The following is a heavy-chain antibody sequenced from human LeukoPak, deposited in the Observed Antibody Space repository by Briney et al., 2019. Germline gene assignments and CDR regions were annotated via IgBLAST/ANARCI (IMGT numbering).Heavy chain of an antibody. CDR2: MNPNSGST. D-gene: IGHD3-3*01. V-gene: IGHV1-8*02. Sequence: ASVKVSCKASGYTFTSYDINWVRQATGQGLEWMGWMNPNSGSTSYAQKFQGRVTMTRDMSTSTVYMELSSLRSEDTAVYYCARGVRFLEWSPFDYWGQGTLVTVSS. J-gene: IGHJ4*02. CDR3: ARGVRFLEWSPFDY. CDR1: GYTFTSYD.